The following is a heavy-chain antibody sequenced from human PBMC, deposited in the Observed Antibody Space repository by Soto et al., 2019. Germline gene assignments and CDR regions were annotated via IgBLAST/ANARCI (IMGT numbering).Heavy chain of an antibody. CDR2: IIPILGIA. J-gene: IGHJ4*02. Sequence: SVKVSCKASGGTFSSYTISWVRQAPGQGLEWMGRIIPILGIANYAQKFQGRVTITADKSTSTAYMELSSLRSEDTAVYYCVFLGIAAAGYYFDYWGQGTLVTVSS. D-gene: IGHD6-13*01. V-gene: IGHV1-69*02. CDR3: VFLGIAAAGYYFDY. CDR1: GGTFSSYT.